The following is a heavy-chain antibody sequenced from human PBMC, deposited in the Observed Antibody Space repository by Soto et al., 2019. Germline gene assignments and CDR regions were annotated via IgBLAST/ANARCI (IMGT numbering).Heavy chain of an antibody. J-gene: IGHJ4*02. CDR1: GGSFSGYY. Sequence: SETLSLTCAVYGGSFSGYYWSWIRQPPGKGLEWIGEINHSGSTNYNPSLKSRVTISVDTSKNQFPLKLSSVTAADTAVYYCARGPAAGTARMVYFDYWGQGTLVTVSS. CDR2: INHSGST. V-gene: IGHV4-34*01. D-gene: IGHD6-13*01. CDR3: ARGPAAGTARMVYFDY.